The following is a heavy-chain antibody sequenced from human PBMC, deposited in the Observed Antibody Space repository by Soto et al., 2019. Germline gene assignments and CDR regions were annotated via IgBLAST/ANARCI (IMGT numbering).Heavy chain of an antibody. CDR1: GFSLSTSGMR. Sequence: SGPTLVNPTQTLTLTCTFSGFSLSTSGMRVSWIRQPPGKALEWLARIDWDDDKFYSTSLKTRLTISKDTSKNQVVLIMTNMDPVDTATYYCARGFSGSYATDAFDIWGQGTMVTVS. J-gene: IGHJ3*02. V-gene: IGHV2-70*04. CDR3: ARGFSGSYATDAFDI. CDR2: IDWDDDK. D-gene: IGHD1-26*01.